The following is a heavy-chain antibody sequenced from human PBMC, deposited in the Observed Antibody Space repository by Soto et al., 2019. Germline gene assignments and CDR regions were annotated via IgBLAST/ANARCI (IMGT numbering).Heavy chain of an antibody. D-gene: IGHD3-22*01. CDR2: IIPIFGTA. V-gene: IGHV1-69*12. CDR1: GGTFSSYA. Sequence: QVQLVQSGAEVKKPGSSVKVSCKASGGTFSSYAISWVRQAPGQGLDWMGGIIPIFGTADYAQKVQGRVTITADESTSTGNMELSSLRSEDTAVYYCASHYDSSGYYYRGLDYWGQGTLVTVSS. J-gene: IGHJ4*02. CDR3: ASHYDSSGYYYRGLDY.